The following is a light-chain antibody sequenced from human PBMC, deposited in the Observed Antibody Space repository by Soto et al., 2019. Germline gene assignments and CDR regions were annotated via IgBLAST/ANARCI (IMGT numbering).Light chain of an antibody. Sequence: DIPMTQSPSSLSASVGDRVTITCRASQSISSYLNWYQQKPGKPPKLLIYAASSLQSGVPSRFSGSGSGTDFTLTISSLQPEDFATYYCQQSYSTPITFGQGTRLEIK. CDR2: AAS. CDR1: QSISSY. CDR3: QQSYSTPIT. V-gene: IGKV1-39*01. J-gene: IGKJ5*01.